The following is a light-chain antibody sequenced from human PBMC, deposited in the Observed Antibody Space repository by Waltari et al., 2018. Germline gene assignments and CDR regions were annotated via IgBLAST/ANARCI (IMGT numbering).Light chain of an antibody. CDR2: EDN. CDR3: QSYDSSIYVV. Sequence: NFMLTQPHPVSESPGKTVTISCTRSSGSIASNYVQWYQQRPGSSPTPVIYEDNQRPSGVPDRFSGSIDSSSNSASLTISGLKTEDEADYYCQSYDSSIYVVFGGGTKLTVL. CDR1: SGSIASNY. J-gene: IGLJ2*01. V-gene: IGLV6-57*01.